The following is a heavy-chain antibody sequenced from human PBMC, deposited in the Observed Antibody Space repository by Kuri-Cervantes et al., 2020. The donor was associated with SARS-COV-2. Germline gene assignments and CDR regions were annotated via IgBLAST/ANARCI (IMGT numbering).Heavy chain of an antibody. CDR2: INAGNGNT. CDR3: ARTYCSSTSCSPGDC. CDR1: GYTFTSYA. J-gene: IGHJ4*02. Sequence: ASVKVSCKASGYTFTSYAMHWVRQAPGQRLEWMGWINAGNGNTKYSQKFQGRVTITRDTSASTAYMELSSLRSEDTAVYYCARTYCSSTSCSPGDCWGQGTLVTVSS. V-gene: IGHV1-3*01. D-gene: IGHD2-2*01.